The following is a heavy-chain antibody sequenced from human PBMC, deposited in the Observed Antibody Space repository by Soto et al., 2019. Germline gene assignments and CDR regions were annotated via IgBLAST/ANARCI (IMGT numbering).Heavy chain of an antibody. CDR2: IYSGGST. CDR1: GFTVSTKY. D-gene: IGHD3-16*01. Sequence: GGSLRLSCAASGFTVSTKYMSWVRQAPGKGLEWVSVIYSGGSTFYAGSVRGRFTISRDNSKNTVNLQMNSLRAEDTAVYYCARDPWAADYWGQGTLVTVSS. V-gene: IGHV3-66*01. CDR3: ARDPWAADY. J-gene: IGHJ4*02.